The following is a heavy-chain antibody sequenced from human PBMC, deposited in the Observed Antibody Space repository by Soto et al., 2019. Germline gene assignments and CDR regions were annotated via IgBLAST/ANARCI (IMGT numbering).Heavy chain of an antibody. V-gene: IGHV5-51*01. Sequence: GESLKISCKGSDYSFNTYWIAWVRQMPGKGLEWMGIIYPGDSDTRYSPSFQGQVTISADKSISTAHLQWSSLKASDTAMCYCAGQIRHYDSWSNTYYYYGLDVWGQGTTVTVSS. CDR1: DYSFNTYW. D-gene: IGHD3-3*01. CDR2: IYPGDSDT. J-gene: IGHJ6*02. CDR3: AGQIRHYDSWSNTYYYYGLDV.